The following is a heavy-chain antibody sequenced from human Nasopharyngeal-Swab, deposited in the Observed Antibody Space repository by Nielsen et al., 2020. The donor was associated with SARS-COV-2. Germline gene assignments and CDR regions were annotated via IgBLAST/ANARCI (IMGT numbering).Heavy chain of an antibody. CDR2: ISSSGSTI. Sequence: GSLRLSCAASGFTFSSYEMNWVRQAPGKGLEWVSYISSSGSTIYYADSVKGRFTISRDNAKNSLYLQMNSLRAEDTAVYYCARMTATIFGVVTVSYYGMDVFGQGTTVTVSS. D-gene: IGHD3-3*01. CDR1: GFTFSSYE. CDR3: ARMTATIFGVVTVSYYGMDV. J-gene: IGHJ6*02. V-gene: IGHV3-48*03.